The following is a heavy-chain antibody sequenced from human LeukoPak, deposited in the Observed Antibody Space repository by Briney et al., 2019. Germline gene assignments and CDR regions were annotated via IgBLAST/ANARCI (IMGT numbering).Heavy chain of an antibody. J-gene: IGHJ5*02. V-gene: IGHV4-39*02. CDR3: AIETAKYTSSLDWFDP. CDR1: GGSISSGSYY. CDR2: IYYSGST. D-gene: IGHD6-13*01. Sequence: SETLSLTCTVSGGSISSGSYYWGWIRQPPGKGLEWIGSIYYSGSTYYNPSLKSRVTISVDTSKNQFSLKLASVTAADTAVYYCAIETAKYTSSLDWFDPWGQGTLVTVSS.